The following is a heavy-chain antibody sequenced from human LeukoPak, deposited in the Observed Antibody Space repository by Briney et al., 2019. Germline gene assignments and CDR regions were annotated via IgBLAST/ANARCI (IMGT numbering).Heavy chain of an antibody. V-gene: IGHV3-7*01. CDR1: GFTFTDYW. J-gene: IGHJ4*02. Sequence: GSLRLSCAASGFTFTDYWMSWVRQAPGKGLEWVANIKRDGSEKYYVDSVKGRFTISRDNAKNSLYLQMNSLRTEDTAVYYCARGRGSWYRVYFDYWGQGTLVTVSS. D-gene: IGHD6-13*01. CDR3: ARGRGSWYRVYFDY. CDR2: IKRDGSEK.